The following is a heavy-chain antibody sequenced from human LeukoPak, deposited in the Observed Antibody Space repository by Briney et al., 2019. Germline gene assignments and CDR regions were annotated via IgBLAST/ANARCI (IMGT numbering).Heavy chain of an antibody. CDR1: GGTFSSYA. CDR2: IIPIFGTA. V-gene: IGHV1-69*13. D-gene: IGHD2-2*01. J-gene: IGHJ4*02. CDR3: ARKTLGYCSSTSCPWRSYFDY. Sequence: SVKVSCKASGGTFSSYAISWVRQAPGQGLEWMGGIIPIFGTANYAQKFQGRVTITADQSTSTAYMELSSLRSEDTAVYYCARKTLGYCSSTSCPWRSYFDYWGQGTLVTVSS.